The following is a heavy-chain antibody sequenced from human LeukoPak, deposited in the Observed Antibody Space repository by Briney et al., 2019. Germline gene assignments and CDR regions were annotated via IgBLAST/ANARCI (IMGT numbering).Heavy chain of an antibody. V-gene: IGHV3-30*04. D-gene: IGHD3-10*01. CDR1: GFTFSSYA. J-gene: IGHJ5*02. Sequence: GGSLRLSCAASGFTFSSYAMHWVRQAPGKGLEWVAVISYDGSNKYYADSVKGRFTISRDNSKNTLYLQMNSLRAEDTAAYYCARVKFGELLGSNWFDPWGQGTLVTVSS. CDR3: ARVKFGELLGSNWFDP. CDR2: ISYDGSNK.